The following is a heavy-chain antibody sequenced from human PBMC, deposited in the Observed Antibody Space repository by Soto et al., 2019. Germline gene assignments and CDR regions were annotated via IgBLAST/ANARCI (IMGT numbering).Heavy chain of an antibody. CDR3: ARDLSDYDFWSGYYPGGY. J-gene: IGHJ4*02. Sequence: PGGSLRLSCAASGFTLSSYAMHGVRQAPGKGLEWVAVISYDGSNKYYADSVKGRFTISRDNSKNTLYLQMNSLRAEDTAVYYCARDLSDYDFWSGYYPGGYWGQGTLVTVSS. V-gene: IGHV3-30-3*01. CDR2: ISYDGSNK. CDR1: GFTLSSYA. D-gene: IGHD3-3*01.